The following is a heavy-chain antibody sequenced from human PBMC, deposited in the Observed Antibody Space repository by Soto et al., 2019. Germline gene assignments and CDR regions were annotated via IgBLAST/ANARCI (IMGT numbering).Heavy chain of an antibody. J-gene: IGHJ5*02. D-gene: IGHD2-15*01. Sequence: QVQLVQSGAEVKKPGSSVKVSCKASGGTFSSYAISWGRQAPGQGLEWMGGIIPIFGTANYAQKVQGRVTITADESTRRDCLELSSLRSEDTAVYYCARVMDIVVVVAATEGWFDPWGQGTLVTVSS. CDR2: IIPIFGTA. V-gene: IGHV1-69*12. CDR3: ARVMDIVVVVAATEGWFDP. CDR1: GGTFSSYA.